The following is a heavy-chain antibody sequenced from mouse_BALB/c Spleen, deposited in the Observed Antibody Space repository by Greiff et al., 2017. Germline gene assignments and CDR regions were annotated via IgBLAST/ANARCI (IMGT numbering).Heavy chain of an antibody. CDR1: GFTLTSYG. D-gene: IGHD2-1*01. Sequence: QVQLQQSGPDLVAPSQSLSITCTVSGFTLTSYGVHWVRQPPGKGLEWLVVIWSDGSTTYNSALKSRLSISKDNSKSQVFLKMNSLQTDDTAMYYCARHWHGNFIYAMDYWGQGTSVTVSS. J-gene: IGHJ4*01. CDR3: ARHWHGNFIYAMDY. CDR2: IWSDGST. V-gene: IGHV2-6-2*01.